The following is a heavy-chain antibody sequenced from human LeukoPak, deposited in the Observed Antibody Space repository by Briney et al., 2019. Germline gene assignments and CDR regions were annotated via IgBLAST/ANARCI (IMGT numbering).Heavy chain of an antibody. CDR3: ARAGIGGSSTSCDY. D-gene: IGHD2-2*01. V-gene: IGHV3-21*01. CDR1: GFTFRSYS. Sequence: GGSLRLSCAASGFTFRSYSMNWVRQAPGKGLEWGSSISSSSSYIYYADSVKGRFTISRDNAKNSLYLQMNSLRAEDTAVYYCARAGIGGSSTSCDYWGQGTLVTVSS. CDR2: ISSSSSYI. J-gene: IGHJ4*02.